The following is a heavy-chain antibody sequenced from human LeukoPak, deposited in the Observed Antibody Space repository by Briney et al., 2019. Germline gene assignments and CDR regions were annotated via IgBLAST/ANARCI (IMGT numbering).Heavy chain of an antibody. CDR2: INSNSGGT. CDR1: GYTFTGYY. Sequence: ASVKVSCKASGYTFTGYYIHWVRQAPGQGLEWMGWINSNSGGTNYAQKFQGRVTMTRNTSISTAYMELSRLRSDDTAVYYCARDEQQLADDDFDIWGQGTMVTVSS. D-gene: IGHD1/OR15-1a*01. V-gene: IGHV1-2*02. CDR3: ARDEQQLADDDFDI. J-gene: IGHJ3*02.